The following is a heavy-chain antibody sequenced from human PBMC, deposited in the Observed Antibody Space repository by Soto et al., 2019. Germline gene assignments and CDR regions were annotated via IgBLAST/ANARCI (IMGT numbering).Heavy chain of an antibody. D-gene: IGHD3-22*01. V-gene: IGHV1-2*04. CDR3: AREYMIGPGEPMDV. CDR1: GYTFTGYY. J-gene: IGHJ6*02. Sequence: ASVKVSCKASGYTFTGYYIHWVRQAPGQGLEWMGWINPNSGGTNYAQKFQGWVTMTRDTSISTAYMELSRLRSDDTAVYYCAREYMIGPGEPMDVWGQGTPVTVSS. CDR2: INPNSGGT.